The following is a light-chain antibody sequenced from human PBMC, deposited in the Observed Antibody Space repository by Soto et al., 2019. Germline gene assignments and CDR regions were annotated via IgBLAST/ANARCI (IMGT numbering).Light chain of an antibody. J-gene: IGLJ2*01. V-gene: IGLV2-23*02. Sequence: QSVLTQPASVSGSPGQSITISCTGTSSDVGSYNLVSWYQQHPGKAPKVMIYEVSKRPSGVSNRFSGSKSGNTASLRISGLQAEDEADYYCCSYAGSSTVVFGGGTKLTVL. CDR2: EVS. CDR3: CSYAGSSTVV. CDR1: SSDVGSYNL.